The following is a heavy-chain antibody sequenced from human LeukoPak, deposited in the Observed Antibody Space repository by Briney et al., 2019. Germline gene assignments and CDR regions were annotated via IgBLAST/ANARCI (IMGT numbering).Heavy chain of an antibody. V-gene: IGHV4-34*01. CDR1: GGSFSGYY. J-gene: IGHJ4*02. CDR3: ARGPSGFGDCSSTSCYTEYYFDY. D-gene: IGHD2-2*02. Sequence: SETLSLTCAVYGGSFSGYYWSWIRQPPGKGLEWIGEINHSGSTNYNPSLKSRVTISVDTSKNQFSLKLSSVIAADTAVYYCARGPSGFGDCSSTSCYTEYYFDYWGQGTLVTVSS. CDR2: INHSGST.